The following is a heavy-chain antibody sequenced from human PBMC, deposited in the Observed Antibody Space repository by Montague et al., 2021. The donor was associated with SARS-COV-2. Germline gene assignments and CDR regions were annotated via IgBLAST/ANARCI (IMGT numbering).Heavy chain of an antibody. V-gene: IGHV4-31*03. Sequence: TLSLTCTVSGGSISSCGYYWSWIRQHPGKGLEWFGYIYYSGSTYYNPSLKSRVTISVDTSKNQFSLKLNAVPAADTSGYYCARDVGWYRCGWFDYWGQGTLVTVSS. J-gene: IGHJ4*02. CDR2: IYYSGST. CDR1: GGSISSCGYY. D-gene: IGHD6-25*01. CDR3: ARDVGWYRCGWFDY.